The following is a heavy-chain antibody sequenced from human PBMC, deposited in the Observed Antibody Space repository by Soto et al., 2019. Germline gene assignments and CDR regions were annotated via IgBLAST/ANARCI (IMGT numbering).Heavy chain of an antibody. V-gene: IGHV4-34*01. Sequence: PSETLSLTCAVYGGSFSCYYWSWIRQPPGKGLEWIGEINHSGSTNYNPSLKSRVTISVDTSKNQFSLKLSSVTAADTAVYYCARIRGWVTMVRGVIINQYYYYYGMDVWGQGTTVTVSS. CDR2: INHSGST. J-gene: IGHJ6*02. CDR3: ARIRGWVTMVRGVIINQYYYYYGMDV. CDR1: GGSFSCYY. D-gene: IGHD3-10*01.